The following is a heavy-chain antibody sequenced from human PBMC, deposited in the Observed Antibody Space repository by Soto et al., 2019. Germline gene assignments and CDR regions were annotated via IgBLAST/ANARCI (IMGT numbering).Heavy chain of an antibody. CDR3: ARGYVGHYYDSSGYYSIDAFDI. D-gene: IGHD3-22*01. CDR2: IYSGGST. J-gene: IGHJ3*02. CDR1: GFTVSSNY. Sequence: GGSLRLSCAASGFTVSSNYMSWVRQAPGKGLEWVSVIYSGGSTYYADSVKGRFTISRHNSKNTLYLQMNSLRAEDTAVYYCARGYVGHYYDSSGYYSIDAFDIWGQGTMVTVSS. V-gene: IGHV3-53*04.